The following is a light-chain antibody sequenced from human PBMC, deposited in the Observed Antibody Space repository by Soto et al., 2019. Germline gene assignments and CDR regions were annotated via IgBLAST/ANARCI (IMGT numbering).Light chain of an antibody. Sequence: QSVLTQPPSASGTPGQRVTISCSGSSSNILTNTVNWYQHLPGTAPKLLIYFNNQRPSGVPGRFSGSKSGTSASLAISGLQSEDEADYYCAAWDDSLSGFVVFGGGTKLTVL. V-gene: IGLV1-44*01. CDR2: FNN. CDR1: SSNILTNT. CDR3: AAWDDSLSGFVV. J-gene: IGLJ2*01.